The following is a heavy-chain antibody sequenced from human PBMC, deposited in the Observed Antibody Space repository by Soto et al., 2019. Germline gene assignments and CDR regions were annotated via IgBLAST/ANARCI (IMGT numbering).Heavy chain of an antibody. CDR1: GYTFTSYD. CDR3: AIYNLYCSSTSCFDS. CDR2: MNPNSGNT. V-gene: IGHV1-8*01. D-gene: IGHD2-2*01. Sequence: ASVKVSCKASGYTFTSYDINWVRQATGQGLEWMGWMNPNSGNTGYAQKFQGRVTMTRNTSISTAYMELSSLRSEHTAVYYCAIYNLYCSSTSCFDSWGQGTLVTVSS. J-gene: IGHJ4*02.